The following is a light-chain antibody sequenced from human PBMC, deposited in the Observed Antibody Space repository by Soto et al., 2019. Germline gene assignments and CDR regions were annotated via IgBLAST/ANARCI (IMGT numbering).Light chain of an antibody. CDR2: GAS. V-gene: IGKV3-20*01. J-gene: IGKJ2*01. CDR3: QQYGSSPWT. Sequence: EIVLTQTPGTLSLSPGERATLSCRASQSVSINYLAWYQQKPGQAPRLLIYGASSRATGIPDRFSGSGSGTDFTLTISRLEPGDFAVYYCQQYGSSPWTFGQGTKLEIK. CDR1: QSVSINY.